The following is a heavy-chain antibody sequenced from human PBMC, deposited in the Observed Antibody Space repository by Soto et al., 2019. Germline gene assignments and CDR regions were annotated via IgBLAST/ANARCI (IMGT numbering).Heavy chain of an antibody. V-gene: IGHV1-46*01. CDR3: ARAPIAVAGPTYYLYYGMDV. CDR2: INPSGGST. J-gene: IGHJ6*02. CDR1: GYTFTSYY. D-gene: IGHD6-19*01. Sequence: ASVKVSCKASGYTFTSYYIHWVRQAPGQGLEWMGIINPSGGSTSYAQKFQGRVTMTRDTSTSTVYMELSSLRSEDTAVYYCARAPIAVAGPTYYLYYGMDVWGQGTTVTVSS.